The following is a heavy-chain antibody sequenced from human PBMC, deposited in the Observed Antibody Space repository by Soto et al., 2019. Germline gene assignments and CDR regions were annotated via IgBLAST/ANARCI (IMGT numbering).Heavy chain of an antibody. CDR2: ISYDGSNK. CDR1: GCTFRSYG. J-gene: IGHJ6*02. Sequence: TXSLSFAASGCTFRSYGMHWFRQAPGKGLEWVAVISYDGSNKYYADSVKGRFTISRDNSKNTLYLQMNSLRAEDTAVYYCAKDRNTVVTWHYYYGMDVCGQRTTVTVSS. CDR3: AKDRNTVVTWHYYYGMDV. V-gene: IGHV3-30*18. D-gene: IGHD2-21*02.